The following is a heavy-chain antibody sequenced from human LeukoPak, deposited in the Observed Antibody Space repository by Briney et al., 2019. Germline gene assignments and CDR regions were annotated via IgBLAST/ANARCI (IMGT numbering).Heavy chain of an antibody. Sequence: GGSLRLSCAASGLTFDDYTMHWVRQAPGKGLEWVSLISWDGGSTYYADSVKGRFTISRDNSKNSLYLQMNSLRTEDIALYYCAKDTSYSYALDYWGQGTLVTVSS. D-gene: IGHD5-18*01. CDR1: GLTFDDYT. J-gene: IGHJ4*02. CDR2: ISWDGGST. V-gene: IGHV3-43*01. CDR3: AKDTSYSYALDY.